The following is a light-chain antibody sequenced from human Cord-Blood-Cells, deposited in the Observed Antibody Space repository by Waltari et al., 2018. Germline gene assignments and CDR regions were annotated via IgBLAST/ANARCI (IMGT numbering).Light chain of an antibody. J-gene: IGLJ1*01. CDR2: EGS. CDR3: CSYAGSSTYV. Sequence: QSALTQPASVSGSPGQSITISCTVTSSDVGSYNLVSWYQQPPGKAPKLMIYEGSKRPSGVSNRFSGSKSGNTASLTISGLQAEDEADYYCCSYAGSSTYVFGTGTKVTVL. V-gene: IGLV2-23*01. CDR1: SSDVGSYNL.